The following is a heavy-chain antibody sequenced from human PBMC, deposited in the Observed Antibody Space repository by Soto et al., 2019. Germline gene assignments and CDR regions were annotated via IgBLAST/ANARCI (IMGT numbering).Heavy chain of an antibody. Sequence: PSETLSLTCTVSGGFISTNNYSWSWIRQPPGKGLEWIGYIYGSGSTYYNPSLKSRVTISIDRSKNQFPLKLSSVTAADTAVYYCARVPDYWGQGILVTVSS. CDR3: ARVPDY. V-gene: IGHV4-30-2*01. CDR1: GGFISTNNYS. CDR2: IYGSGST. D-gene: IGHD2-2*01. J-gene: IGHJ4*02.